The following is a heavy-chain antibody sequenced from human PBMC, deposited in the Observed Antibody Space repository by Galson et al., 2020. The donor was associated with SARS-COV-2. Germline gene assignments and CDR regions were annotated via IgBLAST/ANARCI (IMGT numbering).Heavy chain of an antibody. V-gene: IGHV1-45*02. J-gene: IGHJ3*01. Sequence: SVKVSCKASGYSFTYRFLHWVRQAPGLAPEWMGWITSFTGKTNYAQNFQDRVTITSDRSLNTAYMELTSLKSEDTAMYYCTTPVCPGGVCYEHAGFDVWGQGTMVTVSS. D-gene: IGHD2-8*02. CDR2: ITSFTGKT. CDR3: TTPVCPGGVCYEHAGFDV. CDR1: GYSFTYRF.